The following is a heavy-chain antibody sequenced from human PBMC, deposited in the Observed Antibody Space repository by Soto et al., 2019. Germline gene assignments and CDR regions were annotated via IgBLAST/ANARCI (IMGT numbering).Heavy chain of an antibody. D-gene: IGHD4-17*01. CDR1: GGSFSGYY. CDR2: INHSGST. Sequence: SEPLSLTCAVYGGSFSGYYWRWIRQPPEKGLEWIGEINHSGSTNYNPSLKSQVTISVDTSKNQYSLKLSAVTAAGTAVYYCARGFMTTVTLNRFDAWGQGTLVTVSS. CDR3: ARGFMTTVTLNRFDA. J-gene: IGHJ5*02. V-gene: IGHV4-34*01.